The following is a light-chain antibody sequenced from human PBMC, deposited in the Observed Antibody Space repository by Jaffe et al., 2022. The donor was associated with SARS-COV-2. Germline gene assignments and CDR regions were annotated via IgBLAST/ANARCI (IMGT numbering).Light chain of an antibody. CDR2: DVS. CDR1: NSDVGGYNY. V-gene: IGLV2-11*01. Sequence: QSALTQPRSVSGSPGQSVTISCTGTNSDVGGYNYVSWYQQHPGKAPKHMIYDVSKRPSGVPDRFSGSKSGNTASLTVSGLQAEDEADYYCCSYAGSYTWVFGGGTKLTVL. J-gene: IGLJ3*02. CDR3: CSYAGSYTWV.